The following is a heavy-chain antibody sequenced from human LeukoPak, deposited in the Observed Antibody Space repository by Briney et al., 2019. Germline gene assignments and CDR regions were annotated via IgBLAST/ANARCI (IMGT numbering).Heavy chain of an antibody. CDR2: IGYDGRNK. Sequence: GGSLRLSCAALGFTFSSYGMHWVREAPGKGLAWVAFIGYDGRNKYYADSVKGRFTISRDNSKNTLYLQMNSLRAEDTAVYYCAKDICGGNCYPNGGYWGQGTLVIVSS. J-gene: IGHJ4*02. CDR3: AKDICGGNCYPNGGY. D-gene: IGHD2-21*01. CDR1: GFTFSSYG. V-gene: IGHV3-30*02.